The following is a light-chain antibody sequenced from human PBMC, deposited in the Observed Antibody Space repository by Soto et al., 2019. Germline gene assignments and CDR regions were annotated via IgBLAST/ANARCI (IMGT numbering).Light chain of an antibody. CDR1: SSDVGSYNL. J-gene: IGLJ3*02. CDR2: EGS. V-gene: IGLV2-23*01. Sequence: QSVLTQPASVSGSPGQSITISCTGTSSDVGSYNLVSWYQQHPGKAPKLMIYEGSKRPSGVSNRFSGSKSGNTASLTISGLQAEDEADYYCCSYAGSSTFWVFGGGNKLPVL. CDR3: CSYAGSSTFWV.